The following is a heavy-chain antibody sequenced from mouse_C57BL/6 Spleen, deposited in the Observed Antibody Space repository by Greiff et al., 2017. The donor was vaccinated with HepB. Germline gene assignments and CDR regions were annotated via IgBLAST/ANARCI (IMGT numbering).Heavy chain of an antibody. D-gene: IGHD2-3*01. V-gene: IGHV1-61*01. J-gene: IGHJ4*01. CDR3: ARSSPYYDGYYVGAMDY. Sequence: QVQLQQSGAELVRPGSSVKLSCKASGYTFTSYWMDWVKQRPGQGLEWIGNIYPSDSETHYNQKFKDKATLTVDKSASTAYMQISSLTSEDSAVYYCARSSPYYDGYYVGAMDYWGQGTSVTVSS. CDR1: GYTFTSYW. CDR2: IYPSDSET.